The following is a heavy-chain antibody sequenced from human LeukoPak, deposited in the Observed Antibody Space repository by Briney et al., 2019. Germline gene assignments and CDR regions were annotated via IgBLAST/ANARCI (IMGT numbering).Heavy chain of an antibody. CDR2: ISGSGGST. D-gene: IGHD2-2*01. CDR1: GFTFSSYA. J-gene: IGHJ6*02. Sequence: GGSLRLSCAASGFTFSSYAMSWVRQAPGKGLEWVSAISGSGGSTYYADSVKGRFSISRDNSKNTLYLQMNSLRAEDMAVYYCVRDFFRQLQYYYGFDVWGQGTTVTVSS. V-gene: IGHV3-23*01. CDR3: VRDFFRQLQYYYGFDV.